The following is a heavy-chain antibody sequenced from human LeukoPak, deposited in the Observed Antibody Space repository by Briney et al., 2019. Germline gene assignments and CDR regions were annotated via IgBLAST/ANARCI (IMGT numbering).Heavy chain of an antibody. V-gene: IGHV3-74*01. CDR1: GFTLSSYW. CDR2: INSDGSTT. D-gene: IGHD3-16*01. J-gene: IGHJ4*02. Sequence: GGSLRLSCAASGFTLSSYWMHWFRQAPGKGLVWVSRINSDGSTTSYADSVKGRFTISRDNAKNTLYLQMNSLRAEETAVYYCTRDLGAAALDNWGQGTLVTVSS. CDR3: TRDLGAAALDN.